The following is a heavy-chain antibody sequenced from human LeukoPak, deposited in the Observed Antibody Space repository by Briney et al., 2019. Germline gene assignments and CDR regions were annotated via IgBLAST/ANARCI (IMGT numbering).Heavy chain of an antibody. J-gene: IGHJ4*02. CDR1: GFTFSSYS. CDR2: ISSSSSYI. CDR3: ARETLWDCSGGSCYSDY. Sequence: GGSLRLSCAASGFTFSSYSMNWVRQAPGKGLEWVSSISSSSSYIYYADSVKGRFTISRDNAKNSLYLQMNSLRAEDTAVYYCARETLWDCSGGSCYSDYWGQGTLVTVSS. D-gene: IGHD2-15*01. V-gene: IGHV3-21*01.